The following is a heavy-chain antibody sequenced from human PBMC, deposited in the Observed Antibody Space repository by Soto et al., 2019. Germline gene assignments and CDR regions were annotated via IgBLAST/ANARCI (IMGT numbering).Heavy chain of an antibody. D-gene: IGHD3-10*01. J-gene: IGHJ6*02. CDR2: LIPIFGTT. CDR1: GGTFSSYA. CDR3: AREGRFTTGRAGIRSGMDD. Sequence: QMQLVQSGAEVKKPGSSVKVSCKASGGTFSSYAISWVRQAPGQGLEWLGELIPIFGTTKYAQNLQGRVTLTADKSTSTAYMELSSMGSEDTAVYYCAREGRFTTGRAGIRSGMDDWGQGTTVTVSS. V-gene: IGHV1-69*06.